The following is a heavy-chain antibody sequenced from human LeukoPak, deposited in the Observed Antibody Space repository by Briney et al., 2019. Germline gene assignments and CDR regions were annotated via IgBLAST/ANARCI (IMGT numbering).Heavy chain of an antibody. J-gene: IGHJ1*01. CDR3: ANYYDSSGYYDEYFQH. CDR2: IGTAGDT. V-gene: IGHV3-13*01. CDR1: GFTFSSYV. Sequence: GGSLRLSCAASGFTFSSYVMHWVRQATGKGLEWVSAIGTAGDTYYPGSVKGRFTISRENAKNSLYLQMNSLRAGDTAVYYCANYYDSSGYYDEYFQHWGQGTLVTVSS. D-gene: IGHD3-22*01.